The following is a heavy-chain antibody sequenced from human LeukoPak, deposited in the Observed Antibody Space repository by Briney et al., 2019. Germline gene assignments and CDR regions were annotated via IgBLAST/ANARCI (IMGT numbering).Heavy chain of an antibody. CDR1: GGTFSSYT. V-gene: IGHV1-69*04. D-gene: IGHD3-22*01. Sequence: EASVKVSCKASGGTFSSYTISWVRQAPGQGLEWMGRIIPILGIANYAQKFQGRVTITADKSTSTAYMELSSLRSEDTAVYYCARDKRDSSGYYHFDYWGQGTLVTVSS. CDR3: ARDKRDSSGYYHFDY. J-gene: IGHJ4*02. CDR2: IIPILGIA.